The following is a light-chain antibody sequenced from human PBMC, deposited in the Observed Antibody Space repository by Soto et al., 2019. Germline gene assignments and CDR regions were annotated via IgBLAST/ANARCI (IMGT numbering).Light chain of an antibody. CDR2: SNN. V-gene: IGLV1-44*01. CDR1: SSNIGSNT. Sequence: QSALTQPPSASGSPGQRVTISCSGSSSNIGSNTVNWYQQLPGTAPKLLIYSNNQRPSGVPDRFSGSKSGTSASLAISGLQSEDEVDYSCAAWDDSLSGYVFGTGNKVTVL. J-gene: IGLJ1*01. CDR3: AAWDDSLSGYV.